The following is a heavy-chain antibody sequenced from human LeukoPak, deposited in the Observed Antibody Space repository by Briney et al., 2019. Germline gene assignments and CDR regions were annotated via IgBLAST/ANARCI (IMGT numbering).Heavy chain of an antibody. Sequence: GGSLRLSCAASGFTFSSYAMSWVRQAPGKGLEWVANIKQDGSEKYYVDSVKGRFTISRDNAKNSVYLQMNSLRAEDTAVYYCARDKIVGATHFDYWGQGTLVTVSS. D-gene: IGHD1-26*01. CDR2: IKQDGSEK. CDR3: ARDKIVGATHFDY. CDR1: GFTFSSYA. J-gene: IGHJ4*02. V-gene: IGHV3-7*01.